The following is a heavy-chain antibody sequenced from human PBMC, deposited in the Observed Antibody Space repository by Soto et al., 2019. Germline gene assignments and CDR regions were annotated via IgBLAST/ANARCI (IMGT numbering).Heavy chain of an antibody. CDR1: GFTFSSYG. J-gene: IGHJ5*02. Sequence: QVQLVESGGGVVQPGRSLRLSCAASGFTFSSYGMHWVRQAPGKGLEWVAVIWYDGSNKYYADSVKGRFTISRDNSKNTLYLQMNSLRAEDTAVYYCAIDHTEYCSGGSCYWFDPWGQGTLVTVSS. CDR3: AIDHTEYCSGGSCYWFDP. D-gene: IGHD2-15*01. V-gene: IGHV3-33*01. CDR2: IWYDGSNK.